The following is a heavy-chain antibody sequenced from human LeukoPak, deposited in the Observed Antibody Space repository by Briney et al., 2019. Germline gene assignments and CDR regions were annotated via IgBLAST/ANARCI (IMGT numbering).Heavy chain of an antibody. J-gene: IGHJ3*02. CDR3: ARDFSIYGNAFDI. CDR2: INPNSGGT. D-gene: IGHD3-3*01. Sequence: ASVKVSCKASGYTFTGYYMHWVRQTPGQGLEWMGWINPNSGGTNYAQKFQGRVTMTRDTSISTAYMELRSLRSDDTAVYYCARDFSIYGNAFDIWGQGTMVTVSS. CDR1: GYTFTGYY. V-gene: IGHV1-2*02.